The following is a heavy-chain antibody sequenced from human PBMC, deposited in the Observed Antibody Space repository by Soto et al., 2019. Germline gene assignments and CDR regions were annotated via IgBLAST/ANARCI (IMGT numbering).Heavy chain of an antibody. V-gene: IGHV4-39*01. Sequence: QLQMQESGPGLVKPSETLSLTCTVSGGSISRSSYYWGWIRQPPGKGLEWIGSIYYSGSTYYNPSLKIRVTLSVDTSSNQFSLNLSSVTAADTAVYYCARHDYGGFGLWGQGTLVTVSS. D-gene: IGHD4-17*01. J-gene: IGHJ4*02. CDR2: IYYSGST. CDR3: ARHDYGGFGL. CDR1: GGSISRSSYY.